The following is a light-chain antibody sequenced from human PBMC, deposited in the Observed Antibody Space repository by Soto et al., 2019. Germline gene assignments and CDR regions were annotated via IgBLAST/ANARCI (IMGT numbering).Light chain of an antibody. CDR2: DVS. Sequence: EIVLTQSPATLSLSPGEIATLSCRAGQSISTYLAWYQQKPGQAPRLLIYDVSKRAAGVPARFSGSGSGTDFTLTISSLEPEDFAVYYCQQRSNWPPGLTFGGGTKVGI. V-gene: IGKV3-11*01. CDR1: QSISTY. J-gene: IGKJ4*01. CDR3: QQRSNWPPGLT.